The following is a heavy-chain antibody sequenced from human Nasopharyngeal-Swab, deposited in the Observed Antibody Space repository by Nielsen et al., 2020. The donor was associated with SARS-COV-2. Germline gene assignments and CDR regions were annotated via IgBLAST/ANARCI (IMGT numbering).Heavy chain of an antibody. D-gene: IGHD4-17*01. CDR1: GFSLSTSAMC. V-gene: IGHV2-70*11. CDR3: ARNINDYGDYHGVLDI. CDR2: IDWDDDK. Sequence: SGPTLVNPTPTLTLTCTFSGFSLSTSAMCVSWIRQPPGKALGWLARIDWDDDKYYSTSLKTRLTISKDTSKNQVVLTMTNMDPVDTATYYCARNINDYGDYHGVLDIWGQGTMVTVSS. J-gene: IGHJ3*02.